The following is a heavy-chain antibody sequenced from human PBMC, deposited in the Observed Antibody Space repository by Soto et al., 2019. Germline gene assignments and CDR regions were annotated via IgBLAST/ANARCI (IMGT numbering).Heavy chain of an antibody. CDR3: AHIVVVVAATRANWFDP. V-gene: IGHV1-69*06. CDR2: IIPIFGTA. D-gene: IGHD2-15*01. CDR1: GGTFSSYA. Sequence: QVQLVQSGAEVKKPGSSVKVSCKASGGTFSSYAISWVRQAPGQGLEWMGGIIPIFGTANYAQKFQGRVTINADKSTSTAYMELSSLRSEDTAVYYCAHIVVVVAATRANWFDPWGQGTLVTVSS. J-gene: IGHJ5*02.